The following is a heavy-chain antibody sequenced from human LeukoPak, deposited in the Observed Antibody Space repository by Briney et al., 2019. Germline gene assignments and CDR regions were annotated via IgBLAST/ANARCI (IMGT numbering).Heavy chain of an antibody. CDR3: ARQPDCSGGSCYSNWFDP. J-gene: IGHJ5*02. CDR2: IWYDGRNQ. D-gene: IGHD2-15*01. CDR1: GFTFSSYG. Sequence: GGSLRLSCAASGFTFSSYGMHWVRQAQGKGMEWVEVIWYDGRNQYYADSVKGRFTISRDNSKNKLYLQMNSLRAEDTAVYYCARQPDCSGGSCYSNWFDPWGQGTLVTVSS. V-gene: IGHV3-33*01.